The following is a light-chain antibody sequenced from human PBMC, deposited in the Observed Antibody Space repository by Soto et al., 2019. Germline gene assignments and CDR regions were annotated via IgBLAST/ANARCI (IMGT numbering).Light chain of an antibody. J-gene: IGLJ2*01. V-gene: IGLV2-14*01. CDR1: SSDVGGYNY. CDR2: DVS. CDR3: SSYTSSSTDVV. Sequence: QSALTQPASVSGSPGQSITISCTGTSSDVGGYNYVSWYQQHPGKAPKLMIYDVSNWPSGVSNRFSGSKSGNTASLTISGLQAEDEADYYCSSYTSSSTDVVFGGGTQLTVL.